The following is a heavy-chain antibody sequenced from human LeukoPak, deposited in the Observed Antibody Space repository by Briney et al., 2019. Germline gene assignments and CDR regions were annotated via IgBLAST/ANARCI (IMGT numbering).Heavy chain of an antibody. Sequence: QPGGSLRLSCAASGFTFSSYQMTWVRQAPGKGLQWVSYITSTGTTIHYADSVKGRFTISRDNAHNSLFLQMNSLRAEDTAVYYCARIYSSGRGNDALDIWGQGTMVSVSS. CDR1: GFTFSSYQ. V-gene: IGHV3-48*03. J-gene: IGHJ3*02. CDR2: ITSTGTTI. D-gene: IGHD6-19*01. CDR3: ARIYSSGRGNDALDI.